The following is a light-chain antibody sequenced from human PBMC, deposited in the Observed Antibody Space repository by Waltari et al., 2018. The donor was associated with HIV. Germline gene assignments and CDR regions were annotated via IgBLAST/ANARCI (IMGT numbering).Light chain of an antibody. V-gene: IGKV4-1*01. CDR2: WAS. J-gene: IGKJ4*01. CDR3: QQYIRIPPT. Sequence: DIVMTQSPDSLPVSLGERATINCTSSRSLLYSSDNRNYLAWYQQQRQPPPILLFSWASSRASVVPKRFGSSGSGTAFTLTITRLQDEDVVVYHCQQYIRIPPTFGGGTKVDIK. CDR1: RSLLYSSDNRNY.